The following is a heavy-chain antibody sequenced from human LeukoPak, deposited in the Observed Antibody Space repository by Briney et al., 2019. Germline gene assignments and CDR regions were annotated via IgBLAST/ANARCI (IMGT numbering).Heavy chain of an antibody. V-gene: IGHV3-23*01. J-gene: IGHJ4*02. CDR1: GFTFSSYA. D-gene: IGHD3-22*01. Sequence: GGSLRLSCTASGFTFSSYAMSWVRQAPGKGLEWVSAISGSGGSTYYADSVKGRFTISRDNSKNTLYLQMNSLRAEDTAVYYCAKSYYYDSSGYYPYWGQGTLVTVSS. CDR3: AKSYYYDSSGYYPY. CDR2: ISGSGGST.